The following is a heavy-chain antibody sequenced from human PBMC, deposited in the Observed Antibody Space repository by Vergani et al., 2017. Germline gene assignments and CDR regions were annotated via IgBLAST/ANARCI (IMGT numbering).Heavy chain of an antibody. D-gene: IGHD3-22*01. CDR3: ARMRRYDEGVAFRIGYFGS. J-gene: IGHJ4*02. V-gene: IGHV4-4*09. Sequence: QVQLQESGPGLVKSSETLSLTCSVSFDSIRTLYCNWIRQPPGKGREWIGYIYSTGSTHHNPSLRRRINMSVDTSKNQFSLNLNSVTAADTAMYYCARMRRYDEGVAFRIGYFGSWGPGILVTVSS. CDR2: IYSTGST. CDR1: FDSIRTLY.